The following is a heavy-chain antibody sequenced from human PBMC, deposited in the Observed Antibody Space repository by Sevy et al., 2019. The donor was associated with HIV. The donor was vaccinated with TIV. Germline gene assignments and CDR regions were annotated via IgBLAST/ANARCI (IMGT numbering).Heavy chain of an antibody. V-gene: IGHV3-53*01. D-gene: IGHD3-10*01. CDR1: GFTVSSNY. Sequence: GGPLRLSCAASGFTVSSNYMSWVRQAPGKGLEWVSVIYSGGSTYYADSVKGRFTISRDNSKNTLYLQMNSLRAEDTAVYYCARVSAGYGSGLNYYYGMDVWGQGTTVTVSS. CDR3: ARVSAGYGSGLNYYYGMDV. J-gene: IGHJ6*02. CDR2: IYSGGST.